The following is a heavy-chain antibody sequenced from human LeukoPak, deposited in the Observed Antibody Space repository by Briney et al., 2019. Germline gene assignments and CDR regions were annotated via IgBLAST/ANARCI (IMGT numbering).Heavy chain of an antibody. CDR1: GFIFSNYG. CDR3: ANNFDY. CDR2: IWHDGSNK. J-gene: IGHJ4*02. V-gene: IGHV3-33*06. Sequence: PGRSLRLSRAASGFIFSNYGMHWVRQAPGKGLEWVAVIWHDGSNKYYADSVKGRFTISRDNSKNTVYLQMNSLRAEDTAVYYCANNFDYWGQGTLVTVSS.